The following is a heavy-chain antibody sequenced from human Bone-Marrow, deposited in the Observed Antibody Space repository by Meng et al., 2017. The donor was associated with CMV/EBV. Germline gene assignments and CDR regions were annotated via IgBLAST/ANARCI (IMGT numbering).Heavy chain of an antibody. V-gene: IGHV3-21*01. D-gene: IGHD3-3*01. CDR3: ARDPRVRSFWSVGNWFDP. Sequence: GESLKISCAASGFIFSNYEMNWVRQAPGKGLEWVSSISSSSSYKYYAESVKGRFTISRDNAKNSLYLQMNSLRAEDTAVYYCARDPRVRSFWSVGNWFDPWGQGTLVTVSS. J-gene: IGHJ5*02. CDR1: GFIFSNYE. CDR2: ISSSSSYK.